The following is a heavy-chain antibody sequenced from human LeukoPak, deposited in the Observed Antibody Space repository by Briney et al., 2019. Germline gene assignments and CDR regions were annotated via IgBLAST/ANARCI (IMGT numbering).Heavy chain of an antibody. D-gene: IGHD5-18*01. V-gene: IGHV4-59*08. CDR3: ARHQLGGYSNGPFDF. CDR2: IYYIGGT. CDR1: SGSMNSDF. J-gene: IGHJ4*02. Sequence: SETLSLTCTDSSGSMNSDFWSWIRQPPGKGLEWIGYIYYIGGTNYNPSLRSRVTISLDTSKNQFSMKLSSVSAADTAVYYCARHQLGGYSNGPFDFWGQGTLITVSS.